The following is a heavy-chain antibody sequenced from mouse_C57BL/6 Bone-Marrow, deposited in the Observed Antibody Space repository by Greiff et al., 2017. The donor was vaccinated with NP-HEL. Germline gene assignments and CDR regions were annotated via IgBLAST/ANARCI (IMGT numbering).Heavy chain of an antibody. Sequence: EVKLMESGGGLVQPKGSLTLSCAASGFSFNTYAMNWVRQAPGKGLEWVARIRSKSNNYATYSADSVKDRFTISRDDSESMLYLQMNNLKTEDTAMYDCVRRGDGYYGYFDVWGTGTTVTVSS. CDR1: GFSFNTYA. J-gene: IGHJ1*03. CDR3: VRRGDGYYGYFDV. CDR2: IRSKSNNYAT. V-gene: IGHV10-1*01. D-gene: IGHD2-3*01.